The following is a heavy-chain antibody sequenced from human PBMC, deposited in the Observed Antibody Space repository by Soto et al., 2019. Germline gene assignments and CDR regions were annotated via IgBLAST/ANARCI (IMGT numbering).Heavy chain of an antibody. Sequence: SETLSLTCTVSGGSISSGDYYWSWIRQPPGKGLEWIGYIYYSGSTYYNPSLKSRVTISVDTSKNQFSLKLSSVTAADTAVYYCARAELDIVVVVAANGGFNWFDPWGQGTLVTVSS. CDR2: IYYSGST. CDR1: GGSISSGDYY. D-gene: IGHD2-15*01. J-gene: IGHJ5*02. V-gene: IGHV4-30-4*01. CDR3: ARAELDIVVVVAANGGFNWFDP.